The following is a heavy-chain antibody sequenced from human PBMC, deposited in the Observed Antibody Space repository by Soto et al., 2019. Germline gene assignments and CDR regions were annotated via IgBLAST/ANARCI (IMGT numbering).Heavy chain of an antibody. V-gene: IGHV3-21*06. Sequence: GGSLRLSCAASGFTLSSYTMKWVRQAPGKGLEWVSSIDTESSYINYAGSVRGRFTISRDNAKNSLFLQMNNLRVEDTAIYYCARDLTVTTNNWFDPWGQGTPVTVSS. D-gene: IGHD1-1*01. CDR3: ARDLTVTTNNWFDP. J-gene: IGHJ5*02. CDR1: GFTLSSYT. CDR2: IDTESSYI.